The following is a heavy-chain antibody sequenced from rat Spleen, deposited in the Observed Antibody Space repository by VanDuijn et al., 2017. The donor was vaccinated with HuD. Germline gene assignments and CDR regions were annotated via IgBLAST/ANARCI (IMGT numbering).Heavy chain of an antibody. V-gene: IGHV5S14*01. J-gene: IGHJ2*01. CDR2: ISTGGTGT. D-gene: IGHD1-6*01. CDR3: ARGGYTTDYFYVGWFAY. CDR1: GFTFNNYG. Sequence: EVQLVESGGGLVQPGRSLKLSCAASGFTFNNYGMAWVRQTPTKGLEWVASISTGGTGTYYRDSVKGRFTISRDNAKHTQYLQMASLRSEDTATYYCARGGYTTDYFYVGWFAYWGQGVMVTVSS.